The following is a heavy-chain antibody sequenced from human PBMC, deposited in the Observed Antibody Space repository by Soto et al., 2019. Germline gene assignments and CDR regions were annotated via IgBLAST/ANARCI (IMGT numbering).Heavy chain of an antibody. D-gene: IGHD2-15*01. J-gene: IGHJ2*01. Sequence: QVQLVQSGGAVKKPAASVKVSCQASGYTFSDYAISWVRQAPGQGLEWMGWISASTRNTDQAQNFQGRVIMTLDTSTNTAYMELRSLRSDDTAVYYCVRCYCIVGSCYACWHFDLWGRGTLVTVSS. CDR3: VRCYCIVGSCYACWHFDL. V-gene: IGHV1-18*01. CDR1: GYTFSDYA. CDR2: ISASTRNT.